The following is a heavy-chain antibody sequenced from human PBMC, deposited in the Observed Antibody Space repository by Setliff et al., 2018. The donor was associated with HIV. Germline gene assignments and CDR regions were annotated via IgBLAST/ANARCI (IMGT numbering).Heavy chain of an antibody. V-gene: IGHV5-51*01. CDR3: ARSGKAVGSAGLGAFDI. Sequence: GESLTISCTGSGYSFTSYWIGWVRQMPGKGLEWMGIIYPGDSHTRYSPSFQGQVTISADKSISTAYLQCSSLKASDTAMYYCARSGKAVGSAGLGAFDIWGQGTMVTVS. CDR1: GYSFTSYW. J-gene: IGHJ3*02. D-gene: IGHD6-19*01. CDR2: IYPGDSHT.